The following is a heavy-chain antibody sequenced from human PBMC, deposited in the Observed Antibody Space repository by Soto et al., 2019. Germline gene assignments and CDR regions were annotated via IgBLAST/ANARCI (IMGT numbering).Heavy chain of an antibody. CDR2: IWYDGSNK. J-gene: IGHJ3*02. CDR1: GFTFSSYG. Sequence: GGSLRLSCAASGFTFSSYGMHWVRQAPGKGLEWVAVIWYDGSNKYYADSVKGRFTISRDNSKNTLYLQMNSLRAEDTAVYYCARDIGYYYGSGSYYNLSRRFGAFDILGQGTMVTVSS. V-gene: IGHV3-33*01. D-gene: IGHD3-10*01. CDR3: ARDIGYYYGSGSYYNLSRRFGAFDI.